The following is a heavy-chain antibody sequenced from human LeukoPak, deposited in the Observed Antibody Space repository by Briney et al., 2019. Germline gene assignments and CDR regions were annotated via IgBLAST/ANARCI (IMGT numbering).Heavy chain of an antibody. Sequence: ASVKVSCKASGYTFTSYYMHWVRQAPGQGLEWMGIINPSGGSTSYAQKFQGRVTMTRDTSTSTVYMELSSLRSEDTAVYYCARARRFGVVINYFDYWGRGTLVTVSS. CDR1: GYTFTSYY. V-gene: IGHV1-46*01. CDR2: INPSGGST. D-gene: IGHD3-3*01. J-gene: IGHJ4*02. CDR3: ARARRFGVVINYFDY.